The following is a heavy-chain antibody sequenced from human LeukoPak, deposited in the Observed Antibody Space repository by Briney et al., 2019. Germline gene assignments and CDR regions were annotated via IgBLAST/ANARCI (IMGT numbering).Heavy chain of an antibody. D-gene: IGHD1-1*01. CDR3: ARDNDHGTLQAENY. V-gene: IGHV1-18*01. J-gene: IGHJ4*02. CDR1: GYRFSNFG. Sequence: ASVKDSSKASGYRFSNFGISWVRQAPGQGLEWVAWIIAVTGITNYIQKLQGRVTVSTETSTSTAYMGLRGLRSDDTAVYYCARDNDHGTLQAENYWGPGSLVT. CDR2: IIAVTGIT.